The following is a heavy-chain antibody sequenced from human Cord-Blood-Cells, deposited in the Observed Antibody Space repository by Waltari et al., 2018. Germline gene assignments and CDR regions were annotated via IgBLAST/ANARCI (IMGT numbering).Heavy chain of an antibody. Sequence: AQPVQSGAEVKKPGSSVKVSCKASGGTFSSYAISWVRQVPEQGLEWMGGIIPVLGTERCEKKSRGRVTMTGVKCTSTGYVEMRSLRSGDTAVYYCARAELTDFDCWGQGTMVTVSS. CDR2: IIPVLGTE. CDR1: GGTFSSYA. D-gene: IGHD1-26*01. J-gene: IGHJ4*02. CDR3: ARAELTDFDC. V-gene: IGHV1-69*06.